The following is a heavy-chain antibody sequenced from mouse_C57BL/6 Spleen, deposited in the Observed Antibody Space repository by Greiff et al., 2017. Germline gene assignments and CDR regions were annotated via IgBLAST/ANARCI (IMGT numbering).Heavy chain of an antibody. J-gene: IGHJ3*01. Sequence: VQLKESGGGLVKPGGSLKLSCAASGFTFSSYAMSWVRQTPEKRLEWVATISDGGSYTYYPDNVKGRFTISRDNAKNNLYLQMSHLKSEDTAMYYCARDSNYFLAYWGQGTLVTVSA. V-gene: IGHV5-4*01. CDR1: GFTFSSYA. CDR2: ISDGGSYT. D-gene: IGHD2-5*01. CDR3: ARDSNYFLAY.